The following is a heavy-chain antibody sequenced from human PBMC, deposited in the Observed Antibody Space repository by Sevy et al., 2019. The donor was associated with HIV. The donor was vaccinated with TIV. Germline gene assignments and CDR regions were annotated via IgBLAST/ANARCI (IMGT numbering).Heavy chain of an antibody. D-gene: IGHD6-13*01. V-gene: IGHV3-21*01. CDR3: ASGRVPLKRQLVRLYFYYYGIDV. CDR2: ISSSSSYL. J-gene: IGHJ6*02. Sequence: GGSLRLSCAASGFTFSSYSMNWVRQAPGQGLEWVSSISSSSSYLYYADSVKGRFIICRDNAKNLLYLQMNSLRAEDTAVHYCASGRVPLKRQLVRLYFYYYGIDVWGQGPTVTVYS. CDR1: GFTFSSYS.